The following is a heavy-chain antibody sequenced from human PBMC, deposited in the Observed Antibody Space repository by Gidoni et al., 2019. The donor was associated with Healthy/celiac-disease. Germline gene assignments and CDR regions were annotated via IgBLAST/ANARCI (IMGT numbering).Heavy chain of an antibody. CDR1: GGSFSGYY. Sequence: QVQLQQWGAGLLTPSETLSLTCAVYGGSFSGYYWSWIRQPPGKGLEWIGEINHSGSTNYNPSLKSRVTISVDTSKNQFSLKLSSVTAADTAVYYCARLWYSSSWYGMDVWGQGTTVTVSS. D-gene: IGHD6-13*01. J-gene: IGHJ6*02. CDR2: INHSGST. V-gene: IGHV4-34*01. CDR3: ARLWYSSSWYGMDV.